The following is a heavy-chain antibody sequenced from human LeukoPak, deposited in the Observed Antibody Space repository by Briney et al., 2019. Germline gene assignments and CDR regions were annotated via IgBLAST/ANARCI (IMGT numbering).Heavy chain of an antibody. V-gene: IGHV1-2*02. J-gene: IGHJ3*02. CDR2: INPNSGGT. CDR3: ARDYVFVLRWSSNDAFDI. D-gene: IGHD4-23*01. CDR1: GYTFTGYY. Sequence: ASVKVSCKASGYTFTGYYMHWVRQAPGQGLEWMGWINPNSGGTNYAQKFQGRVTMTRDTSISTAYMELSRLRSDDTAVYYCARDYVFVLRWSSNDAFDIWGQGTTVTVSS.